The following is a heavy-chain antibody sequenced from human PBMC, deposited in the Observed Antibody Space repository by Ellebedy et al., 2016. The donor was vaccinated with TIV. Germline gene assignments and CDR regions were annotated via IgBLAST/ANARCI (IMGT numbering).Heavy chain of an antibody. CDR2: IYYRGTT. CDR1: GGSISRTTYH. V-gene: IGHV4-39*01. Sequence: SETLSLXXTVSGGSISRTTYHWGWIRQPPGKGLEWIGSIYYRGTTYYNPSLKSRLIISVDTSKNQFSLNLTSVTAADTAVYYCARQRDLAYDSWGQGILVTVSS. J-gene: IGHJ5*01. D-gene: IGHD3-16*01. CDR3: ARQRDLAYDS.